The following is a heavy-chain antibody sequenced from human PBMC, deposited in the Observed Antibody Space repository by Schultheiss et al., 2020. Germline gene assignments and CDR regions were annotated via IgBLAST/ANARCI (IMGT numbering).Heavy chain of an antibody. CDR3: AKDGGYYDSSGSYKGFDY. D-gene: IGHD3-22*01. V-gene: IGHV3-53*04. CDR2: IYSGGST. J-gene: IGHJ4*02. CDR1: GFTFSKAW. Sequence: GGSLRLSCAASGFTFSKAWMTWVRQAPGKGLEWVSVIYSGGSTYYADSVKGRFTISRHNSKNTLYLQMNSLRAEDTAVYYCAKDGGYYDSSGSYKGFDYWGQGTLVTVSS.